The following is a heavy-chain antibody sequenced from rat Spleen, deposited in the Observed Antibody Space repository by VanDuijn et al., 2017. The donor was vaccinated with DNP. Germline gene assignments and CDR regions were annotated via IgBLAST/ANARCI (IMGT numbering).Heavy chain of an antibody. Sequence: EVQLVESGGGLVQPGRSMKLSCAASGFTFSNYDMAWVRQAPTKGLGWVASISPSGGSTYYRDSVKCRFTVSRDNAKSSLYLQMDSLRSEDTATYYCARQFSYYYDGRYYRDYFDYWGQGVMVTVSS. D-gene: IGHD1-12*02. CDR2: ISPSGGST. J-gene: IGHJ2*01. V-gene: IGHV5-25*01. CDR3: ARQFSYYYDGRYYRDYFDY. CDR1: GFTFSNYD.